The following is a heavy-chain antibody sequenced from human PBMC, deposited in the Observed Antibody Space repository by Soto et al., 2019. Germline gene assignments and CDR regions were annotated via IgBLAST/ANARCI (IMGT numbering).Heavy chain of an antibody. CDR2: IYHSGST. D-gene: IGHD4-17*01. Sequence: QLQLQESGSGLVKPSQTLSLTCAVSGGSISSGGYSWSWIRQPPGKGLEWIGYIYHSGSTYYNPSLKSRVNITVDRAQNQFSLKLSSVTAADTAVYYRARGMTTVTTFDYWGQGTLVTVSS. J-gene: IGHJ4*02. V-gene: IGHV4-30-2*01. CDR1: GGSISSGGYS. CDR3: ARGMTTVTTFDY.